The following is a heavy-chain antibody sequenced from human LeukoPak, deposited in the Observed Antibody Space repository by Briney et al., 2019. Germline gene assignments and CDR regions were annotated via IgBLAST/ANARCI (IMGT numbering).Heavy chain of an antibody. CDR3: AKDGYDYDSSYSYFDY. J-gene: IGHJ4*02. CDR1: GFTFSSYA. D-gene: IGHD3-22*01. Sequence: GGSLRLSCAASGFTFSSYAMSWVRQAPGKRLEWVSAISGSGGTTYHADSVKGRFTISRDNSKNTLYLQMNTLRAEDTAVYYCAKDGYDYDSSYSYFDYWGQGTLVTVSS. V-gene: IGHV3-23*01. CDR2: ISGSGGTT.